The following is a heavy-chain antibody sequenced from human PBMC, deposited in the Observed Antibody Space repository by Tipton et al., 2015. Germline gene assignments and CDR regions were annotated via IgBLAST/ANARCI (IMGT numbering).Heavy chain of an antibody. V-gene: IGHV3-74*01. CDR2: INSDGSLT. CDR1: GFSFSNAW. D-gene: IGHD4-17*01. Sequence: SLRLSCAASGFSFSNAWMNWVRHAPGKGLVWVSLINSDGSLTSYADSVKGRFTISRDNSKSTLYLQVNSLRAEDTAVYYCAKAPVEYGHYVSGWDHWGQGTLVTVST. J-gene: IGHJ4*02. CDR3: AKAPVEYGHYVSGWDH.